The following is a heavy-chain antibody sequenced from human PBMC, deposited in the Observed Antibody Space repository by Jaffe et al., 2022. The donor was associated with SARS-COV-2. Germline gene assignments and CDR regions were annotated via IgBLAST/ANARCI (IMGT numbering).Heavy chain of an antibody. CDR3: ARGGGWYSSSWWSFDY. Sequence: EVQLVESGGGLVQPGGSLRLSCAASGFTFSSYDMHWVRQATGKGLEWVSAIGTAGDTYYPGSVKGRFTISRENAKNSLYLQMNSLRAGDTAVYYCARGGGWYSSSWWSFDYWGQGTLVTVSS. D-gene: IGHD6-13*01. J-gene: IGHJ4*02. V-gene: IGHV3-13*01. CDR2: IGTAGDT. CDR1: GFTFSSYD.